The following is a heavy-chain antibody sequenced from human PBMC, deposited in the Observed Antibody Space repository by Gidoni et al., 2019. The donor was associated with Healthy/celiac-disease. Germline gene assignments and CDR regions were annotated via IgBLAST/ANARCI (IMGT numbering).Heavy chain of an antibody. CDR1: GFTFDDYA. V-gene: IGHV3-9*01. D-gene: IGHD6-6*01. Sequence: EVQLVESGGGLVQPGRSLRLSCAASGFTFDDYALPWVRQAPGKGLEWVSGISWKSGSIGNADSVKGRFTISRDNAKNSLYLQMNSLRAEDTALYYCAKVGSSSPRDYYYYGMDVWGQGTTVTVSS. CDR2: ISWKSGSI. CDR3: AKVGSSSPRDYYYYGMDV. J-gene: IGHJ6*02.